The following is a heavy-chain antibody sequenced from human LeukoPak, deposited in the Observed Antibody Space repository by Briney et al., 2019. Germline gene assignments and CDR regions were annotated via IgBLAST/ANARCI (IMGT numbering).Heavy chain of an antibody. CDR1: GGSISNYY. Sequence: SETLSLTCTVSGGSISNYYWSWIRQPAGKGLEWIGRIYTSGSTNYNPSLKSRVTMSVDTSKNQFSLKLSSVTAADTAVYYCARGPRSSDWYSVDYWGRGTLVTVS. CDR2: IYTSGST. D-gene: IGHD6-19*01. V-gene: IGHV4-4*07. J-gene: IGHJ4*02. CDR3: ARGPRSSDWYSVDY.